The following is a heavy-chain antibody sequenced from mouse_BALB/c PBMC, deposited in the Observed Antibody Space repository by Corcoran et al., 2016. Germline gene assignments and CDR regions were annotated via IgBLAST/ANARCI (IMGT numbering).Heavy chain of an antibody. J-gene: IGHJ3*01. CDR3: ARRDDGPFAY. Sequence: QVQLQQSAAELARPGASVKMSCKASGYTFTSYTMHWVKQRPGQGLEGIGYINPSSGYTDFNQKFKDKTTLTADKSSSTAYMQLSSLTSEDSAVYYCARRDDGPFAYWGQGTLVTVSA. CDR2: INPSSGYT. CDR1: GYTFTSYT. D-gene: IGHD2-3*01. V-gene: IGHV1-4*02.